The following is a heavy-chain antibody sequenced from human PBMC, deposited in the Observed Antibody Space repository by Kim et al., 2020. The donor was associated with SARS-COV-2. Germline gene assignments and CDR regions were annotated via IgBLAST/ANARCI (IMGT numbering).Heavy chain of an antibody. J-gene: IGHJ6*02. V-gene: IGHV3-53*01. CDR2: YSDGST. CDR3: AREDVV. Sequence: YSDGSTYYTDSVKGRFTISRDNSNNTLYLQMNSLRAEDTAVYYCAREDVVWGQGTTVTVS.